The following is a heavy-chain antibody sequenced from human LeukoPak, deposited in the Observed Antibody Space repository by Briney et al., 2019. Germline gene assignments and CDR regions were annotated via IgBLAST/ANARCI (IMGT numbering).Heavy chain of an antibody. D-gene: IGHD3-22*01. CDR3: ATGRPSYYYDSSGYEFDP. CDR2: INHSGST. J-gene: IGHJ5*02. V-gene: IGHV4-34*01. Sequence: SETLPLTCAFYGGSFSGYYWSWIRQPPGKGLEWIGEINHSGSTNYNPSLKSRVTISVDTSKNQFYLKLSSVTAEDTAVYYCATGRPSYYYDSSGYEFDPWGQGTLVTVSS. CDR1: GGSFSGYY.